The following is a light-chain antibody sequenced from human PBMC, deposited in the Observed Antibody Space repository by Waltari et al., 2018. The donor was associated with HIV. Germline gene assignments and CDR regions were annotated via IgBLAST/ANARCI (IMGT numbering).Light chain of an antibody. V-gene: IGLV2-14*03. CDR3: SSYTDSDTHVI. Sequence: QSALTQPASVSGSPGQSITIACTATNSDIGSVSWYQQHPGKAPRLLIYDVTNRPSGVPSRFSGSKSAYTASLTISGLQAEDEADYYCSSYTDSDTHVIFGGGTRLT. J-gene: IGLJ2*01. CDR2: DVT. CDR1: NSDIGS.